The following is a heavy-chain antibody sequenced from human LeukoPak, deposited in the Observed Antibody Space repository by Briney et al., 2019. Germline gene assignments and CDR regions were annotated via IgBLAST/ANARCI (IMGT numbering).Heavy chain of an antibody. V-gene: IGHV3-23*01. CDR2: ISGSGGST. D-gene: IGHD1-14*01. Sequence: GGSLRLSCATSGLTFSSYVMSWVRQAPGKGLEWVSAISGSGGSTSYADSVKGRFTVSRDNSKNTLYLQMNSLRAGDTAIYFCAKPARTDYTDYWGQGTLVTVSS. J-gene: IGHJ4*02. CDR1: GLTFSSYV. CDR3: AKPARTDYTDY.